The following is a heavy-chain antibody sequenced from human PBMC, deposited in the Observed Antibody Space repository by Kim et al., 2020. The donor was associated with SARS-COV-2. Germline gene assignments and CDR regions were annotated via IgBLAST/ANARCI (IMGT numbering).Heavy chain of an antibody. Sequence: YSPSLTGRVTISVDTSKNQFSLKLTSVTAADTAVYYCARKKYYDSGGFDYWGQGSLVTVSS. J-gene: IGHJ4*02. V-gene: IGHV4-4*07. CDR3: ARKKYYDSGGFDY. D-gene: IGHD3-22*01.